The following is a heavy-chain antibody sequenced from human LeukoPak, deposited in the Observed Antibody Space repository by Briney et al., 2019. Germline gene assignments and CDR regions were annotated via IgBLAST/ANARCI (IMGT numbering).Heavy chain of an antibody. J-gene: IGHJ6*03. CDR2: ISAYNGNT. CDR3: ARAYSSGWNNYYYYYIDV. V-gene: IGHV1-18*01. Sequence: GASVKVSCKASGYTFTSYGISWVRQAPGQGLEWMGWISAYNGNTNYAQKLQGRVTMTTDTSTTTAYMELRSLRSDDTAVYYCARAYSSGWNNYYYYYIDVWGKGTTVTVSS. CDR1: GYTFTSYG. D-gene: IGHD6-19*01.